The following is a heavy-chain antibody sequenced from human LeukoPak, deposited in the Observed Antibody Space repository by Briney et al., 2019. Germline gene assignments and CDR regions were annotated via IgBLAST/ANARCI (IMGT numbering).Heavy chain of an antibody. CDR3: ARVSGYCSSTSCYEFDY. CDR2: IYYSGST. J-gene: IGHJ4*02. D-gene: IGHD2-2*01. CDR1: GGSISSYY. Sequence: SETLSLTCTVSGGSISSYYWSWIRQPPGKGLEWIGYIYYSGSTNYNPSLKSRVTISVDTSKNQFSLKLSSVTAADTAVYYCARVSGYCSSTSCYEFDYWGQGTLVTVSS. V-gene: IGHV4-59*01.